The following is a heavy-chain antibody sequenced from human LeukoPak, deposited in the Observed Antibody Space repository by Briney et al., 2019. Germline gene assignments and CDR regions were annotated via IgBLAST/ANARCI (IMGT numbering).Heavy chain of an antibody. V-gene: IGHV3-30-3*01. Sequence: GGSLRLSCAASGFTFSSYAMHWVRQAPGKGLEWVAVISYDGSNKYYADSVKGRFTISRDNSKNTLYLQMNSLRAEDTAVYYCARDRDLDILTGYYSGMDVWGQGTTVTVSS. CDR3: ARDRDLDILTGYYSGMDV. D-gene: IGHD3-9*01. CDR1: GFTFSSYA. CDR2: ISYDGSNK. J-gene: IGHJ6*02.